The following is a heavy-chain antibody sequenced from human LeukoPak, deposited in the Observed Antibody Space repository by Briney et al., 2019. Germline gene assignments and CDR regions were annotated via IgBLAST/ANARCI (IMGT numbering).Heavy chain of an antibody. CDR2: INHSGST. D-gene: IGHD6-6*01. CDR1: GGSFGGYY. CDR3: ARGPLVSPWDY. Sequence: SETLSLTCAVYGGSFGGYYWSWIRQPPGKGLEWIGEINHSGSTNYNPSLKSRVTISVDTSKNQFSLKLSSVTAADTAVYYCARGPLVSPWDYWGQGTLVTVSS. J-gene: IGHJ4*02. V-gene: IGHV4-34*01.